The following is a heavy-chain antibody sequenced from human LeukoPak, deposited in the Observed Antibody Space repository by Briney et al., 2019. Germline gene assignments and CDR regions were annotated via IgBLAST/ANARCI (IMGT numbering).Heavy chain of an antibody. CDR3: ATEKPDVYCIQGVSSGGCYASFDN. J-gene: IGHJ4*02. V-gene: IGHV3-11*04. CDR1: GFIFSDYS. CDR2: ISSSGDTT. D-gene: IGHD2-15*01. Sequence: PEGPLRLSCAASGFIFSDYSMRRVRRGPGRGLEWITYISSSGDTTDYAHSVKGRLTISRDNAKRSLYLQMNSLRAEDTATYYWATEKPDVYCIQGVSSGGCYASFDNWGQGALVIVSS.